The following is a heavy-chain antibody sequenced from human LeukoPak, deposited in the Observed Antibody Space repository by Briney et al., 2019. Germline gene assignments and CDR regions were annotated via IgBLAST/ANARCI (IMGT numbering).Heavy chain of an antibody. CDR1: GFTFSTYA. CDR3: AREPPGGGFDY. V-gene: IGHV3-66*01. Sequence: GGSPRLSCAASGFTFSTYAMHWVRQAPGKGLEWVSVVYSGGNTYYADSVKGRFTISRDNSKNTLYLQMNSLRAEDTAVYYCAREPPGGGFDYWGQGTLVTVSS. J-gene: IGHJ4*02. D-gene: IGHD3-16*01. CDR2: VYSGGNT.